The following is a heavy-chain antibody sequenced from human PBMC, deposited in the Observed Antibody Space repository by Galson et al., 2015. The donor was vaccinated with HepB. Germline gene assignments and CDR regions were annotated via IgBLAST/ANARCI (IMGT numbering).Heavy chain of an antibody. CDR1: GFTFSSYG. D-gene: IGHD4-17*01. J-gene: IGHJ5*02. Sequence: SLRLSCAASGFTFSSYGMHWVRQAPGKGLEWVAVIWYDGSNKYYADSVKGRFTISRDNSKNTLYLQMNSLRAEDTAVYYCARDDARRTVTPFRKFDPWGQGTLVTVSS. V-gene: IGHV3-33*01. CDR3: ARDDARRTVTPFRKFDP. CDR2: IWYDGSNK.